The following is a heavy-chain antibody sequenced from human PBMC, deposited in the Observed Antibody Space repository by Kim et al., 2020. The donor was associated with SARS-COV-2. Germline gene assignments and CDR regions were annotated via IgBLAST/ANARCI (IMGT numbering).Heavy chain of an antibody. CDR3: AKDDYGSIDY. D-gene: IGHD3-10*01. V-gene: IGHV3-30-3*02. J-gene: IGHJ4*02. CDR2: NI. Sequence: NIDNADSVKGRFTISRDNSKNTLYLQMNSLRPEDWAMYYCAKDDYGSIDYWGQGTLVTVSS.